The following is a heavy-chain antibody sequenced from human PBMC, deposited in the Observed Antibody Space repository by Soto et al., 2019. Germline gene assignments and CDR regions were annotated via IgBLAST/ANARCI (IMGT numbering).Heavy chain of an antibody. J-gene: IGHJ3*02. D-gene: IGHD3-10*01. CDR2: IRSKANSYAT. CDR1: GFTFSGSA. Sequence: GGSLRLSCAASGFTFSGSAMHWVRQASGKGLEWVGRIRSKANSYATAYAASVKGRFTISRDDSKNTAYLQMNSLKTEDTAVYYCTSPPFSGTHAFDIWGQGTMVTVSS. CDR3: TSPPFSGTHAFDI. V-gene: IGHV3-73*01.